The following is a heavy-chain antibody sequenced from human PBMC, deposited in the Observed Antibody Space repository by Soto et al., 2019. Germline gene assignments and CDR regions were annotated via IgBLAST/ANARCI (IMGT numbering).Heavy chain of an antibody. CDR1: GFTFTTYA. CDR3: AKPGDPGYYLAH. Sequence: PGGSLRLSCAASGFTFTTYAIHRVRQAPGKGLEWVAVISYDGSHKYFADSVKGRFTISRDNSKNTVYLQMNSLTAEDTAVYYCAKPGDPGYYLAHWG. CDR2: ISYDGSHK. J-gene: IGHJ4*01. D-gene: IGHD3-16*01. V-gene: IGHV3-30*18.